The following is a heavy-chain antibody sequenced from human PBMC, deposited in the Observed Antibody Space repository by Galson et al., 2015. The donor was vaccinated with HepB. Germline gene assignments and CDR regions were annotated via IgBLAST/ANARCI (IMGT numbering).Heavy chain of an antibody. J-gene: IGHJ4*02. CDR2: ISVSGDST. D-gene: IGHD4-17*01. Sequence: SLRLSCAASGFTFSSYAMTWVRQAPGKGLEWVSSISVSGDSTYYADSVKGRFTISRDNSKNTLYLQMNSLRAEHTAVYYCAKHVGGDSGSYALFDSWGQGTRVTVSS. V-gene: IGHV3-23*01. CDR1: GFTFSSYA. CDR3: AKHVGGDSGSYALFDS.